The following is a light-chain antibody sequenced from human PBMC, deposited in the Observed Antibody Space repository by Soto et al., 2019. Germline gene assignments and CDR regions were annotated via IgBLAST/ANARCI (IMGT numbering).Light chain of an antibody. CDR2: RAS. CDR1: QSLSGNY. V-gene: IGKV3-20*01. CDR3: QHYGASPWT. Sequence: NVLTQSPGTLSLSPGQRATLSCRASQSLSGNYLAWYQQKPGQAPRVLIYRASIRATGISDRFSGSGSGTDFTLTISRLEPEDFEVYYCQHYGASPWTFGQGTKVDIK. J-gene: IGKJ1*01.